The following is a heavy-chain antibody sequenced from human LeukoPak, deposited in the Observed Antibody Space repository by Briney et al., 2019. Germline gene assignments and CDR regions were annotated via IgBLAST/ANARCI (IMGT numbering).Heavy chain of an antibody. CDR2: IYPGDSDT. CDR3: ARQTVPGLPYFDY. Sequence: SGESLKISCKGSGYSFTTYWIGWVRQMPGKGLEWMGIIYPGDSDTRYSPSFQGQVTISADKSISTAYLQWSTLKASDTAMYYCARQTVPGLPYFDYWGQGTLVTVSS. D-gene: IGHD6-19*01. CDR1: GYSFTTYW. V-gene: IGHV5-51*01. J-gene: IGHJ4*02.